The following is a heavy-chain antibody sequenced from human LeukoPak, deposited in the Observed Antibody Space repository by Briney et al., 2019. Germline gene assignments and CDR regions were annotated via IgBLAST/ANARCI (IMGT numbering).Heavy chain of an antibody. CDR2: INHSGST. Sequence: SETLSLTCAVYVGSFSGYYWSWIRHPPGKGLEWIGEINHSGSTNYNPSLWRRVTISVDTSKNQLYLRLNSVTAADTAVYFCARDPSYYSDSGTAYWGQGILVTVSS. V-gene: IGHV4-34*01. J-gene: IGHJ4*02. D-gene: IGHD3-22*01. CDR1: VGSFSGYY. CDR3: ARDPSYYSDSGTAY.